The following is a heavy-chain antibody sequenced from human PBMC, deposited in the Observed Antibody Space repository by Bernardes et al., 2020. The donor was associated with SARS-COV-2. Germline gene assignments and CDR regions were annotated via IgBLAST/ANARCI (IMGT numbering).Heavy chain of an antibody. CDR3: ARHWGYTVGSGFDP. CDR1: GGSISSYY. V-gene: IGHV4-59*08. CDR2: IYYSGST. J-gene: IGHJ5*02. D-gene: IGHD3-10*01. Sequence: SETLSLTCTVSGGSISSYYWSWIRQPPGKGLEWIGYIYYSGSTNYNPSLKSRVTISVDTSKNQFSLKLSSVTAADTAVYYCARHWGYTVGSGFDPWGQGTLVTVSS.